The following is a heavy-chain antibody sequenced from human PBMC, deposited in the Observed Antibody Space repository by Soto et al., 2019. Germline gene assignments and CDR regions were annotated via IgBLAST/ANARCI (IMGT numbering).Heavy chain of an antibody. CDR3: AKEPNTGSCFDY. D-gene: IGHD1-26*01. CDR2: ISSSGGST. CDR1: GFTFSSYG. Sequence: GGSLRLSCAASGFTFSSYGMSWVRQAPGKGLEWVSAISSSGGSTYYADSVKGRFTFSRDNSKNTLYLQMNSLRAEDTAVFYCAKEPNTGSCFDYWGQGALVTVSS. J-gene: IGHJ4*02. V-gene: IGHV3-23*01.